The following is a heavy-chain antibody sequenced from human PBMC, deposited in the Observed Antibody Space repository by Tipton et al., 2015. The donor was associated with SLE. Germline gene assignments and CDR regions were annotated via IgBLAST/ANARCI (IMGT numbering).Heavy chain of an antibody. CDR1: GYSISSGYR. Sequence: GLVKPSETLSLSCSVSGYSISSGYRWGWIRQSPGKGLEWIGSVHHSGSTYYNPSLKSRVAISVDKSKNQFSLKVNFVTAADTAVYYCARDAGPRDYFDFWGQGPLVTASS. CDR2: VHHSGST. CDR3: ARDAGPRDYFDF. V-gene: IGHV4-38-2*02. J-gene: IGHJ4*02.